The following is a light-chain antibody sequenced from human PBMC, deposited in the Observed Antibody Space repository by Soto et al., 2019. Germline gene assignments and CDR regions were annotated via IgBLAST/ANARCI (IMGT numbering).Light chain of an antibody. J-gene: IGLJ1*01. Sequence: QSALTQPPSASGSPGQSVTISCTGTSNDIGAYNYVSWYQQHPGKAPKLLIYEVFRRPSGVPDRFSGSRSGNTASLTVSGLQPEDEADYYCSSYAGRETGVFGTGTKVPVL. CDR1: SNDIGAYNY. CDR3: SSYAGRETGV. CDR2: EVF. V-gene: IGLV2-8*01.